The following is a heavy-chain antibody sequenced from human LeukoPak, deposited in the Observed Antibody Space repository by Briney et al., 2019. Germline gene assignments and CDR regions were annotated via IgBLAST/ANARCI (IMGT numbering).Heavy chain of an antibody. Sequence: SETLSLTCTVSGGSISSYYWCWIRQPPGKGLEWIWYIYYSGSTNYNPSLKSRVTISVDTYNNKFSLKLSSVSAADTDVYYCEGDGYKTNWYFDLWGRGTLVTVSS. V-gene: IGHV4-59*01. D-gene: IGHD5-24*01. CDR3: EGDGYKTNWYFDL. CDR1: GGSISSYY. CDR2: IYYSGST. J-gene: IGHJ2*01.